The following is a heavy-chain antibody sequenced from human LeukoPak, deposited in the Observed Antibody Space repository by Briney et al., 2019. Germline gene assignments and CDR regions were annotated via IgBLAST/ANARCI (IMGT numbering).Heavy chain of an antibody. V-gene: IGHV4-30-4*01. CDR1: GGSFSGYY. CDR3: ARGEVYFDY. Sequence: PSETLSLTCAVYGGSFSGYYWSWIRQPPGKGLEWIGYIYYSGSTYYNPSLKSRVTISVDTSKNQFSLKLSSVTAADTAVYYCARGEVYFDYWGQGTLVTVSS. J-gene: IGHJ4*02. CDR2: IYYSGST.